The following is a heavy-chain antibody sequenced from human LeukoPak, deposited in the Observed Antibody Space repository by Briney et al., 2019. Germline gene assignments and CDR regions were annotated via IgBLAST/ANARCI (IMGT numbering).Heavy chain of an antibody. Sequence: GGSLRLSCPGSGFTFRSLGMHWVRQAPGKGLEWVAFVENDGTTKYYADPVQGRFTISRDNSKNTLYLQMDSLRPEDTAIYYCAKLFESGTYNNFFHYWGQGTLVTVFS. CDR3: AKLFESGTYNNFFHY. J-gene: IGHJ4*02. CDR1: GFTFRSLG. CDR2: VENDGTTK. D-gene: IGHD3-10*01. V-gene: IGHV3-30*02.